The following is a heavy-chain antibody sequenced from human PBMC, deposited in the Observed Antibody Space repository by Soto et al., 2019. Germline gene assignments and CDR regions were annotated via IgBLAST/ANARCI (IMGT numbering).Heavy chain of an antibody. Sequence: QVQLVESGGGVVQPGGSLRLSCAASGFAFSTYSMHWVRQAPGKGLEWVVIILFDGSDKYYADSVRGRFTISRDNFKNTLYLQMNSLRAEDTAVYYCVKDKPSLDYWGQGTLVTVSS. J-gene: IGHJ4*02. CDR2: ILFDGSDK. CDR1: GFAFSTYS. V-gene: IGHV3-33*06. CDR3: VKDKPSLDY.